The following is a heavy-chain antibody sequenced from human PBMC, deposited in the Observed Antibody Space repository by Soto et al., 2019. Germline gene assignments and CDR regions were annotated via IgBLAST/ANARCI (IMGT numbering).Heavy chain of an antibody. D-gene: IGHD3-10*01. CDR3: VRQGIGVLHGLVDV. CDR2: FRSGGGT. J-gene: IGHJ6*02. CDR1: GDSISTYN. V-gene: IGHV4-59*08. Sequence: QVQLQESGPGLVKPSETLSLTCTVSGDSISTYNLAWIRQPPGKGLEWMGYFRSGGGTSYNPSLKIRVAIPADTSMKQFSLRLSSVPAADTAVYYCVRQGIGVLHGLVDVWGQGTTVTVSS.